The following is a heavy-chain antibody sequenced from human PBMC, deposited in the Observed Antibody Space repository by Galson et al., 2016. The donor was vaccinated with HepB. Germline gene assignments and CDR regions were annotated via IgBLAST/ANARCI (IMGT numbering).Heavy chain of an antibody. Sequence: SLRLSCAASGFSFSSYNMHWVRQAPGQGPEWLSYIDTFSSTIYYAASVKGRFTISRDNANNSLYLHLSSLRAEDTAVYYCLRDLRNVERPDLTYYYGMDVWGQGTTVTVSS. CDR3: LRDLRNVERPDLTYYYGMDV. CDR2: IDTFSSTI. J-gene: IGHJ6*02. CDR1: GFSFSSYN. D-gene: IGHD1-1*01. V-gene: IGHV3-48*04.